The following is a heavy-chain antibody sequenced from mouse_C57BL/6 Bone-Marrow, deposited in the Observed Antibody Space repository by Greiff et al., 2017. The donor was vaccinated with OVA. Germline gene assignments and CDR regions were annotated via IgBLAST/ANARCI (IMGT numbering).Heavy chain of an antibody. CDR1: GFNIKDYY. V-gene: IGHV14-1*01. CDR2: IDPEDGDT. CDR3: TAIYYGYAFDY. Sequence: EVMLVESGAELVRPGASVKLSCTASGFNIKDYYMHWVKQRPEQGLEWIGRIDPEDGDTEYAPKFQGKATMTADTSSNTAYLQLSSLTSEDTVVYYCTAIYYGYAFDYWGQGTTLTVSS. J-gene: IGHJ2*01. D-gene: IGHD2-2*01.